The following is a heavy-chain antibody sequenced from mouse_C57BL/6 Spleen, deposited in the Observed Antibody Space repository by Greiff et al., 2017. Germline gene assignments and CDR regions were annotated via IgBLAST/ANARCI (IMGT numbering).Heavy chain of an antibody. Sequence: QVQLQQSGAELVKPGASVKISCKASGYAFSSYWMNWVKQRPGKGLEWIGQIYTGDGDTNYNGKLTGKATLTADKSSSTTYLQLSSLTSEDSAVYFCARSPIYYEYGVYFDVQGTWTTVTVSS. CDR1: GYAFSSYW. D-gene: IGHD2-4*01. CDR2: IYTGDGDT. CDR3: ARSPIYYEYGVYFDV. V-gene: IGHV1-80*01. J-gene: IGHJ1*03.